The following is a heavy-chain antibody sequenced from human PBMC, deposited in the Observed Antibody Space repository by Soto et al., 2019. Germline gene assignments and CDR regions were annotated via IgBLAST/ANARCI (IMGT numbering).Heavy chain of an antibody. CDR2: IYYSGST. CDR3: ARIVRDSSSWYYFDY. J-gene: IGHJ4*02. V-gene: IGHV4-39*01. D-gene: IGHD6-13*01. Sequence: SETLSLTCTVSGGSISSSRYYWGWIRQPPRQGLEWIASIYYSGSTYYNPSLKSRVTISVDTSKNQFSLKLSSVTAADSAVYYCARIVRDSSSWYYFDYWGQGTPVT. CDR1: GGSISSSRYY.